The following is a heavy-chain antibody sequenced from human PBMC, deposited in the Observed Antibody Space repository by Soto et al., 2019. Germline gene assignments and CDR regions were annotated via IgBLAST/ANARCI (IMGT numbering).Heavy chain of an antibody. CDR3: AHRPRARLVPPSDYFDY. J-gene: IGHJ4*02. D-gene: IGHD3-9*01. CDR2: IYWDDDK. V-gene: IGHV2-5*02. Sequence: ESGPTLVNPTQTLTLTCTFSWFSLSTSGVGVGWIRQPPGKALEWLALIYWDDDKRYSPSLESRLTITKDTSKNQVVLTMTNMDPVDTATYYCAHRPRARLVPPSDYFDYWGQGTLVTVSS. CDR1: WFSLSTSGVG.